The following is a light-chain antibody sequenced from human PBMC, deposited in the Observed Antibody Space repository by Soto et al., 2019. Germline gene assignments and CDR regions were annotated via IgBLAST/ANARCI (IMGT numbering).Light chain of an antibody. Sequence: DIVMTQSPDSLAVSLGERATINCKSSQSILYDSNNKNYLAWYQQKPGQPPKLLIYWASTRESGVPDRFSGSGSGTDLTLTISSLQAEDVAVYYCQQYYSIPPVSFGQGTKLEIK. CDR1: QSILYDSNNKNY. J-gene: IGKJ2*01. CDR2: WAS. CDR3: QQYYSIPPVS. V-gene: IGKV4-1*01.